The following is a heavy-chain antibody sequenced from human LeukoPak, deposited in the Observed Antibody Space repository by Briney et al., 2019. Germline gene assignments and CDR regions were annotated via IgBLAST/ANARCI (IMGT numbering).Heavy chain of an antibody. Sequence: PGGSLRLSCEGSGFSFSSYCMNWVRQAPGKGLEWVSYISSSSTTKNYADSVKGRFTISRDNAKNSLYLQMNSLRAEDTAVYYCATYSSLNRREFQYWGQGTLLTVSS. D-gene: IGHD3-22*01. CDR3: ATYSSLNRREFQY. J-gene: IGHJ1*01. CDR1: GFSFSSYC. CDR2: ISSSSTTK. V-gene: IGHV3-48*01.